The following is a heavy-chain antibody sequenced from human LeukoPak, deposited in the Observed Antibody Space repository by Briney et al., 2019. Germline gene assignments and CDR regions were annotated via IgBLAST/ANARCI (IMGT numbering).Heavy chain of an antibody. D-gene: IGHD2-21*02. CDR2: INRDGSKN. Sequence: PGGSLRLSCAASEFTFGSYWMTWVRQAPGKGLEWVANINRDGSKNHFVDSVKGRFTISRDNAKNFLYLQMNSLRAEDTAVYFCARDSSPCCGDDCYFDAFDLWGQGTMVTVSS. CDR3: ARDSSPCCGDDCYFDAFDL. J-gene: IGHJ3*01. V-gene: IGHV3-7*03. CDR1: EFTFGSYW.